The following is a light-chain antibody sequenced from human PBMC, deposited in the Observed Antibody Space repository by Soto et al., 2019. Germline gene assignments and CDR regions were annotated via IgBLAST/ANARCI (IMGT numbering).Light chain of an antibody. V-gene: IGKV3-20*01. Sequence: EVVLTQSPDTLSLSPGERATLSCRASQIVGNSYLAWYQQRPGQPPRLLIYGASSRATGTPDRFSGSGSGTDFTLAISRLEPEDFAVYYCQQYGGSPPRYTFGQGTKLEI. CDR3: QQYGGSPPRYT. CDR2: GAS. J-gene: IGKJ2*01. CDR1: QIVGNSY.